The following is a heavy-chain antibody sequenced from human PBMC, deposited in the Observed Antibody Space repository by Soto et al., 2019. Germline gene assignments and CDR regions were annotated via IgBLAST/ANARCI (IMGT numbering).Heavy chain of an antibody. CDR3: ARRDPGTSVDY. CDR2: IYYSAMP. CDR1: GGSITRGDYY. V-gene: IGHV4-30-4*01. J-gene: IGHJ4*02. Sequence: PSETLSLTCNVSGGSITRGDYYLSRLRPPPGKGLEWIGSIYYSAMPYYNPSLKSRVTISVDTSKNQFSLSMTSVTAAHTAVYYCARRDPGTSVDYWGKGTLV. D-gene: IGHD1-7*01.